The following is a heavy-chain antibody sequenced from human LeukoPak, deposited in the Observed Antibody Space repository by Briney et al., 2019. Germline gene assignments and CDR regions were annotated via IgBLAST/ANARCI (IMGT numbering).Heavy chain of an antibody. D-gene: IGHD1-26*01. J-gene: IGHJ5*02. V-gene: IGHV3-7*01. Sequence: GGSLRLPCAASGFTFSSYWMSWVRQAPGKGLEWAANIKQDGSEKYYVDSVKGRFTISRDNAKNSLYLQMNSLRAEDTAVYYSARTPGLWVGREVDWFDPWGEGTLVTVSS. CDR3: ARTPGLWVGREVDWFDP. CDR1: GFTFSSYW. CDR2: IKQDGSEK.